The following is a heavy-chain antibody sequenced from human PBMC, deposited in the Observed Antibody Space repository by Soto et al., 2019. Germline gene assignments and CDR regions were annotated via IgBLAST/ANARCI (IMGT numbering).Heavy chain of an antibody. Sequence: SETLSLTCTVSGGSISSSSYYWGWIRQPPGKGLEWIGSIYYSGSTYYNPSLKSRVTISVDTSKNQFSLKLSSVTAADTAVYYCARQGNYDILTDYYYYYGMDVWGQGTTVTVSS. CDR2: IYYSGST. J-gene: IGHJ6*02. CDR3: ARQGNYDILTDYYYYYGMDV. D-gene: IGHD3-9*01. V-gene: IGHV4-39*01. CDR1: GGSISSSSYY.